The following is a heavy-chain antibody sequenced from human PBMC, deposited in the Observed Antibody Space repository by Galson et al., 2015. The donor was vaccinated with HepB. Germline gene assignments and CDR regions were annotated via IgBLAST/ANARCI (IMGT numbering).Heavy chain of an antibody. D-gene: IGHD2-21*01. J-gene: IGHJ4*02. CDR1: GFIFNTYG. Sequence: SLRLSCAASGFIFNTYGMSWVRQAPGKGLEWVSGISGSGAGKYYTDSVKGRFTISRDNSKNTLYLEMNSLRAEDAAVYYCAKDINSGVVFDYWGQGSVVTVSS. CDR2: ISGSGAGK. V-gene: IGHV3-23*01. CDR3: AKDINSGVVFDY.